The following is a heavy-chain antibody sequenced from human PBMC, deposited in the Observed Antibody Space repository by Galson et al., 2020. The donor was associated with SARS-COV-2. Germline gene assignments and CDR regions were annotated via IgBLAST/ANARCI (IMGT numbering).Heavy chain of an antibody. CDR3: ARLSPTIAAAGKRGGYYYYGMDV. CDR2: IYPGDSDT. J-gene: IGHJ6*02. CDR1: GYSFTSYW. V-gene: IGHV5-51*01. Sequence: KIGESLKISCKGSGYSFTSYWIGWVRQMPGKGLEWMGIIYPGDSDTRSSPSFQGQVTISADKSISTAYLQWSSLKASDTAMYYCARLSPTIAAAGKRGGYYYYGMDVWGQGTTVTVSS. D-gene: IGHD6-13*01.